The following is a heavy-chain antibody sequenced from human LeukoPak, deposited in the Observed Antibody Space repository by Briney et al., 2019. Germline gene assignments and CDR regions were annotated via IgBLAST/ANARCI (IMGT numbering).Heavy chain of an antibody. Sequence: SETLSLTCTVFGGSISGYYWSWIRQPPGKGLEWIGEINHSGSTNYNPSLKSRVTISVDTSKNQFSLKLSSVTAADTAVYYCARPTKNCSSTSCSTPHFDYWGQGTLVTVSS. CDR3: ARPTKNCSSTSCSTPHFDY. D-gene: IGHD2-2*01. J-gene: IGHJ4*02. V-gene: IGHV4-34*01. CDR2: INHSGST. CDR1: GGSISGYY.